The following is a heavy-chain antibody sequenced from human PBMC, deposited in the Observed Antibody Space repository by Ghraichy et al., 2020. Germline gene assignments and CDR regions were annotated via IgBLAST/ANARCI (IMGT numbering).Heavy chain of an antibody. CDR2: VYYSGST. V-gene: IGHV4-59*08. Sequence: SETLSLTCTVSGGSTSPYYWSWIRQPPGKGLEWIAYVYYSGSTNYNPSLQSRVTISVDSAKKQISLKVTSVTAADTAVYYCARHLSVPGDPTFDLWGQGTLVTVSS. J-gene: IGHJ4*02. CDR1: GGSTSPYY. CDR3: ARHLSVPGDPTFDL. D-gene: IGHD3-10*02.